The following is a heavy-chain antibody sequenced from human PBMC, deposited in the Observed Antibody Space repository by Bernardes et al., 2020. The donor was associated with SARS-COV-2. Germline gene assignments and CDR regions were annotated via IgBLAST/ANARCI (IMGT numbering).Heavy chain of an antibody. CDR1: GFPFSSYK. J-gene: IGHJ4*02. D-gene: IGHD3-10*01. V-gene: IGHV3-21*01. Sequence: GGSLRLSCEVSGFPFSSYKMVWVRQAPGKGLEWVSSISETSFHTYYADSVKGRFTISRDNVKNSLYLQMDSLRAEDTAVYYCGRSPFINGVDLWGQGTMVTVPS. CDR2: ISETSFHT. CDR3: GRSPFINGVDL.